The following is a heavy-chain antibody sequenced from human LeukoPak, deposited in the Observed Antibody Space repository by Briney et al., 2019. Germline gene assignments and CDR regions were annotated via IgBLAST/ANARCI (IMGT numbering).Heavy chain of an antibody. J-gene: IGHJ6*03. Sequence: ASETLSLTCTVSGGSISSYYWSWIRQPAGKGLEWIGRIYTSGSTNYNPSLKSRVTMSVDTSKNQFSLKLSSVTAADTAVYYCARGNIVVVPAAIIRYYYYMDVWGKGTTVTVSS. V-gene: IGHV4-4*07. CDR3: ARGNIVVVPAAIIRYYYYMDV. CDR1: GGSISSYY. CDR2: IYTSGST. D-gene: IGHD2-2*01.